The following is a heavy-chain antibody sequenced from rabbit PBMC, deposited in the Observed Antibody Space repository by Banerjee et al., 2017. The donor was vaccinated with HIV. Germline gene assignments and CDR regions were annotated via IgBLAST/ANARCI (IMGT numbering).Heavy chain of an antibody. D-gene: IGHD4-1*01. CDR2: INTNTGSA. CDR1: GFDFSSNA. J-gene: IGHJ4*01. CDR3: ARGGNSDGWSLSL. Sequence: QEQLEESGGGLVKPEGSLTLTCKASGFDFSSNAMCWVRQAPGKGPEWIGCINTNTGSAYYASWAKGRFTISKTSSTTVTLQMTSLTAADTATYFCARGGNSDGWSLSLWGQGTLVTVS. V-gene: IGHV1S45*01.